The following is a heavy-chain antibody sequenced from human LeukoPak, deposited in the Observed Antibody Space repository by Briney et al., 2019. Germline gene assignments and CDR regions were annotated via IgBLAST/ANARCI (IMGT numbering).Heavy chain of an antibody. CDR1: GFTFSDYY. CDR2: ISSSGSTI. Sequence: GGSLRLSCAASGFTFSDYYMSWIRQAPGKGLEWVSYISSSGSTIYYADSVKGRFTISRDNAKNSLYLQMNSLRAEDTALYHCARRGDILDDYFDYWGQGTLVTVSS. CDR3: ARRGDILDDYFDY. D-gene: IGHD2-21*01. J-gene: IGHJ4*02. V-gene: IGHV3-11*01.